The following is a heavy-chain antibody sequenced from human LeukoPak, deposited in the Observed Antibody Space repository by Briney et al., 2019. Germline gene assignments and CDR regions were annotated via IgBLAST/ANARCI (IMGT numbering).Heavy chain of an antibody. CDR3: ARVRAGGVVVPAAPFDY. Sequence: ASVKVSCKASGGTFSSYAISWVRQAPGQGPEWMGGIIPIFGTANYAQKFQGRVTITADESTSTAYMELSSLRSEDTAVYYCARVRAGGVVVPAAPFDYWGQGTLATVSS. CDR1: GGTFSSYA. D-gene: IGHD2-2*01. CDR2: IIPIFGTA. V-gene: IGHV1-69*13. J-gene: IGHJ4*02.